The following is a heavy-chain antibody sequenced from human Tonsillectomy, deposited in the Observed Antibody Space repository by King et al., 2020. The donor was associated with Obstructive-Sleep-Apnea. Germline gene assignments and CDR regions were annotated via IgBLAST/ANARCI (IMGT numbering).Heavy chain of an antibody. CDR1: GFTFSDYN. V-gene: IGHV3-48*04. J-gene: IGHJ5*01. CDR2: ISSSSGTL. CDR3: ARGGGIQLWFKGYS. Sequence: VQLVQSGGGLVQPGGSQRLSCAASGFTFSDYNMHWVRQAPGTGLEWISYISSSSGTLDYADSVKGRFTISRDNAKNSLYLQMNSLRAEDTAVYYCARGGGIQLWFKGYSGGQGTLVTVPS. D-gene: IGHD5-18*01.